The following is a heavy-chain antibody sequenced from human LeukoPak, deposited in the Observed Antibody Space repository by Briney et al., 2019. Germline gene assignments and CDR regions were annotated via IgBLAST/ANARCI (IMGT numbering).Heavy chain of an antibody. Sequence: GGSLRLSCAASGFTFSSYCMNWVRQAPGKGLEWVSSISSTSNSIYYTDSVRGRFTISRDNAKNSLYLQMNSLRAEDTAVYHCARCPSTTGCIDYWGQGTLVTVSS. D-gene: IGHD2-2*01. V-gene: IGHV3-21*01. J-gene: IGHJ4*02. CDR1: GFTFSSYC. CDR2: ISSTSNSI. CDR3: ARCPSTTGCIDY.